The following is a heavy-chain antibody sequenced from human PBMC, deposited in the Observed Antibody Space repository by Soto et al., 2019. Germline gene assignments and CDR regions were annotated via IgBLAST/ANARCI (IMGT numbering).Heavy chain of an antibody. Sequence: EVQLVESGGGLVQPGGSLRLSCADSGFPFSNYAMSWVRQAPGKGLEWVSSISGSGDNTYYADSVKGRFTISRDNSKNTLYLQMNSLRAEDTDVYYCTKAGYCSGGSCHVAFDIWGQGTMVTVSS. J-gene: IGHJ3*02. CDR3: TKAGYCSGGSCHVAFDI. V-gene: IGHV3-23*04. CDR1: GFPFSNYA. D-gene: IGHD2-15*01. CDR2: ISGSGDNT.